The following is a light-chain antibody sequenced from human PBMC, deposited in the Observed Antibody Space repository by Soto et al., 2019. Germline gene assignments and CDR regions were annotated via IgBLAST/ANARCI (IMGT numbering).Light chain of an antibody. CDR1: QSISSY. CDR2: AAS. J-gene: IGKJ4*01. CDR3: QQSYSTPLT. V-gene: IGKV1-39*01. Sequence: IQMTQSPSSLSASVGDRVTITCRASQSISSYLNWYQQKPGKAPKLLIYAASSLQSGVPSRFSGSGSGTDFTLTIGSLQPEDFATDDCQQSYSTPLTFGGGTKVEIK.